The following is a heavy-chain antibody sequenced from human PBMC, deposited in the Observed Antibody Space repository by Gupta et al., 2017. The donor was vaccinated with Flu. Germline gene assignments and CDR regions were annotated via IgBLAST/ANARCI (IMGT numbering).Heavy chain of an antibody. CDR3: ARVGSSSGWGDWLDP. CDR1: GSSVNIYY. V-gene: IGHV4-4*07. CDR2: IYATGNS. Sequence: QVQLQESGPGLVKPSATLSLSCSVSGSSVNIYYWAWIRQPAGKGLEWVGRIYATGNSNYNPSLKSRVTMSLDTSKNQISLKLKSMTAADTAVYYCARVGSSSGWGDWLDPWGQGILVTVYS. D-gene: IGHD6-19*01. J-gene: IGHJ5*02.